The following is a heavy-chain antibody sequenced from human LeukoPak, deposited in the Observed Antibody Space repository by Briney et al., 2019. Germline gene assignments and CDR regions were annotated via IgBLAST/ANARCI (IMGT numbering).Heavy chain of an antibody. CDR3: ARREYYDSSGSLDY. V-gene: IGHV4-34*01. D-gene: IGHD3-22*01. Sequence: PSETLSLTCAVYGGSFSGYYWSWIRQPPGKGLEWIGEINHSGSTNYNPSLKSRVTISVDTSKNQFSLKLSSVTAADTAVYYCARREYYDSSGSLDYWGQGTLVTVSS. CDR1: GGSFSGYY. CDR2: INHSGST. J-gene: IGHJ4*02.